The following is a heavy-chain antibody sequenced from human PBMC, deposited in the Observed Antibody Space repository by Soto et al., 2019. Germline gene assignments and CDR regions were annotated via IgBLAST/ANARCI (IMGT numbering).Heavy chain of an antibody. Sequence: GGSLRLSCAASGFTFSSYGMHWVRQAPGKGLEWVAVIWYDGSNKYYVDSVKGRFTISRDNSKNTLYLQMNSLRAEDTAVYYCARDHHKYSSSPHLYYYMDVWGKGTTVTVSS. CDR1: GFTFSSYG. CDR3: ARDHHKYSSSPHLYYYMDV. D-gene: IGHD6-13*01. CDR2: IWYDGSNK. V-gene: IGHV3-33*01. J-gene: IGHJ6*03.